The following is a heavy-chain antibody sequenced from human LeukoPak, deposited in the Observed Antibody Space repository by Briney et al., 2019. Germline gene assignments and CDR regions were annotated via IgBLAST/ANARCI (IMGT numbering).Heavy chain of an antibody. Sequence: SVKVSCKASGGTFSSYAISWVRQAPGQGLEWMGRIIPILGIADYAQKFQGRVTITADKSTSTAYMELSSLRSEDTAVYYCARQVITLVGREYYFDYWGQGTLVTVSS. D-gene: IGHD3-22*01. J-gene: IGHJ4*02. V-gene: IGHV1-69*04. CDR1: GGTFSSYA. CDR3: ARQVITLVGREYYFDY. CDR2: IIPILGIA.